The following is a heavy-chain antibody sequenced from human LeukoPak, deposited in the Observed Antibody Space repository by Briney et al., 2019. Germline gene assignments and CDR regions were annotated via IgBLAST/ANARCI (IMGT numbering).Heavy chain of an antibody. V-gene: IGHV4-39*01. D-gene: IGHD3-22*01. Sequence: SETLSLTCTVSGGSISSTSYYWGWVRQPPGKGPEWIGSIYYSAKTYYNPSLKSRVTISVDTSKNQFSLKLSSVTAADTAVYYCARLDYDSSGLDYWGQGTLVTVSS. J-gene: IGHJ4*02. CDR3: ARLDYDSSGLDY. CDR2: IYYSAKT. CDR1: GGSISSTSYY.